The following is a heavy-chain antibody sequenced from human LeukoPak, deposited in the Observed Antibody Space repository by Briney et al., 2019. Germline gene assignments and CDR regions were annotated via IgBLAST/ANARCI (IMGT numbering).Heavy chain of an antibody. CDR2: IYYSGSA. CDR3: ARQSYSNYVALDY. Sequence: SSETLSLTCTVSGDSISSSSFYWGWIRQPPGKGLEWIGSIYYSGSAYYNPSLKSRVTISVDTSKNQFSLKVSSVTAADTAVYYCARQSYSNYVALDYWGQGTLVTVSS. D-gene: IGHD4-11*01. CDR1: GDSISSSSFY. J-gene: IGHJ4*02. V-gene: IGHV4-39*01.